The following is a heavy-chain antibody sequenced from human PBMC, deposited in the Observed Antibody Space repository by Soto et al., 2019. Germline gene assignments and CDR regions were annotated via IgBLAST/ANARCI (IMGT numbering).Heavy chain of an antibody. CDR2: ISSTTNYI. V-gene: IGHV3-21*06. CDR1: GFTFTRYS. Sequence: LRLSFAASGFTFTRYSMNWVRQAPGKGLEWVSSISSTTNYIYYGDSMKGRFTISRDNAKNSLYLEMNSLRAEDTAVYYCARESEDLTSNFDYWGQGTLVTVSS. CDR3: ARESEDLTSNFDY. J-gene: IGHJ4*02.